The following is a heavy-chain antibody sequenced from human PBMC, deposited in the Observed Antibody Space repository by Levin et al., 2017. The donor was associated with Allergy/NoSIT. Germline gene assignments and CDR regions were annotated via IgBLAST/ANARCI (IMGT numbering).Heavy chain of an antibody. CDR2: IYHSGST. J-gene: IGHJ3*02. Sequence: SETLSLTCAVSGGSISSGGYSWSWIRQPPGKGLEWIGYIYHSGSTYYNPSLKSRVTISVDRSKNQFSLKLSSVTAADTAVYYCARVEGKAGAFDIWGQGTMVTVSS. CDR3: ARVEGKAGAFDI. V-gene: IGHV4-30-2*01. CDR1: GGSISSGGYS.